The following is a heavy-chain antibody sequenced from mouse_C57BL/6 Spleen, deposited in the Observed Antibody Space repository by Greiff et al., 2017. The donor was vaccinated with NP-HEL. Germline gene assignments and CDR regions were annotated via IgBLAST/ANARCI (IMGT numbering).Heavy chain of an antibody. CDR2: IWRGGST. V-gene: IGHV2-5*01. D-gene: IGHD2-5*01. J-gene: IGHJ4*01. CDR1: GFSLTSYG. Sequence: VKLVESGPGLVQPSQSLSITCTVSGFSLTSYGVHWVRQSPGKGLEWLGVIWRGGSTDYNAAFMSRLSITKDNSKSQVFFKMNSLQADDTAIYYCAKNSHYSNNYAMDYWGKGTSVTVSS. CDR3: AKNSHYSNNYAMDY.